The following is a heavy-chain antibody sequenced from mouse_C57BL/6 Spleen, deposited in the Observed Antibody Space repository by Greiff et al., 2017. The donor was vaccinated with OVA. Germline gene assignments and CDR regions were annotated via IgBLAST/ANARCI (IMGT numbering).Heavy chain of an antibody. Sequence: VQLQQSGAELMKPGASVKLSCKATGYTFTGYWIEWVKQRPGHGLEWIGEILPGSGSTNYNEKFKGKATFTADTYSNTAYMQLSSLTTEDSAIYYCARAILYYYGSSYVGYFDVWGTGTTVTVSS. D-gene: IGHD1-1*01. CDR3: ARAILYYYGSSYVGYFDV. V-gene: IGHV1-9*01. J-gene: IGHJ1*03. CDR2: ILPGSGST. CDR1: GYTFTGYW.